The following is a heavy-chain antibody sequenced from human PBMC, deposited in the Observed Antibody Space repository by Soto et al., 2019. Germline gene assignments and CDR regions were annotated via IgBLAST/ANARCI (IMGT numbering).Heavy chain of an antibody. Sequence: SETLSLTCAVYGGSFSGYYWSWIRQPPGKGLEWIGEINHSGSTNYNPSLKSRVTISVDTSKNQFSLKLSSVTAADTAVYYCARRPLEYFDRSRIDDWGQGTLVTVSS. CDR2: INHSGST. J-gene: IGHJ4*02. V-gene: IGHV4-34*01. CDR3: ARRPLEYFDRSRIDD. CDR1: GGSFSGYY. D-gene: IGHD3-9*01.